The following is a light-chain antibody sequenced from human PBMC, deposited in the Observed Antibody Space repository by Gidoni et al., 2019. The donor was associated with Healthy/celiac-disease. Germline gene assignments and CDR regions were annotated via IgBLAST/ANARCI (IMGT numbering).Light chain of an antibody. V-gene: IGKV3-15*01. CDR3: QQYNNWVT. Sequence: EIVMTQSPATLSVSSGERATLSCRASQSVSSNLAWYQQKPGQAPRLLIYGASTRATGIPARFSGSGSGTEFTLTISSLQSEDFAVYYCQQYNNWVTFGGXTKVEIK. CDR1: QSVSSN. CDR2: GAS. J-gene: IGKJ4*01.